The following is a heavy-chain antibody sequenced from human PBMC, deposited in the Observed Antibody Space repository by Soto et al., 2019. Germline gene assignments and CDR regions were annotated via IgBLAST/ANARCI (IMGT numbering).Heavy chain of an antibody. CDR2: MNPNSGNT. Sequence: ASLKVSCKASGYTFTSYDINWVRQATGQGLEWMGWMNPNSGNTGYAQKFQGRVTMTRNTSISTAYMELSSRRSEDTAVYYCARGRWLDAFDIWGQGTMVTVSS. V-gene: IGHV1-8*01. D-gene: IGHD6-19*01. J-gene: IGHJ3*02. CDR3: ARGRWLDAFDI. CDR1: GYTFTSYD.